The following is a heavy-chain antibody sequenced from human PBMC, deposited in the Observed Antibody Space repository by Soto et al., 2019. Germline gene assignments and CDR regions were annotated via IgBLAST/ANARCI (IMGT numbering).Heavy chain of an antibody. D-gene: IGHD3-22*01. J-gene: IGHJ3*02. Sequence: EVQLVESGGGLVKPGESLRLSCAASGFTFSSYNMNWVRQAPGKGLEWVSSIRSSGDYKYYTDSVKGRFTISRDNAKNSLYRQMNSLRAEDTAVYYCARDDYFDISNYHPDDAFDIWGQGTMVTVSS. CDR3: ARDDYFDISNYHPDDAFDI. CDR2: IRSSGDYK. V-gene: IGHV3-21*01. CDR1: GFTFSSYN.